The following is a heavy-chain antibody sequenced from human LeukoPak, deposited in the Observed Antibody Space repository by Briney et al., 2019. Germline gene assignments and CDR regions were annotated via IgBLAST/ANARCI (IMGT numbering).Heavy chain of an antibody. J-gene: IGHJ4*02. CDR2: IWNDGNKQ. V-gene: IGHV3-33*01. D-gene: IGHD6-19*01. CDR1: GFTFSGYG. CDR3: ARAIYDGAWYGFDY. Sequence: PGGSLRLSCAASGFTFSGYGMHWVRQAPGKGLEWVAVIWNDGNKQYYADSVKGRFTISRDNSKNTLFLQMNTLRAEDTAIYYCARAIYDGAWYGFDYWGQGTLVTVSS.